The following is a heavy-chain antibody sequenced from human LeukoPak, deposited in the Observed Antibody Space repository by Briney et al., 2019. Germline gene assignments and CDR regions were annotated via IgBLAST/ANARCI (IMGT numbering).Heavy chain of an antibody. CDR1: GFTFSDYY. D-gene: IGHD5-24*01. CDR2: ISSSSSYT. Sequence: PGGSLRLSCAASGFTFSDYYMSWIRQAPGKGLEWVSYISSSSSYTNYADSVKGRFTISSDNAKNSLHLQINILRAEATAVYYCARSSEKNLWLSDVDYWGQGTLVTVSS. V-gene: IGHV3-11*03. CDR3: ARSSEKNLWLSDVDY. J-gene: IGHJ4*02.